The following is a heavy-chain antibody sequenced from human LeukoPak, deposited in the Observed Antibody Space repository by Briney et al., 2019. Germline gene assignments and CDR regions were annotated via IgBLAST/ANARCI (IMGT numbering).Heavy chain of an antibody. CDR2: ISPNSGGT. V-gene: IGHV1-2*02. D-gene: IGHD3-3*01. CDR1: GYTFXYXY. J-gene: IGHJ4*02. CDR3: ARLPYDEPDY. Sequence: ASVRVSCKASGYTFXYXYVHWXXXAPGQGLEWMGCISPNSGGTHYAQNFQGRVTMTRDTSISTAYMELSRLRSDDTAVYFCARLPYDEPDYWGQGTLVTVSS.